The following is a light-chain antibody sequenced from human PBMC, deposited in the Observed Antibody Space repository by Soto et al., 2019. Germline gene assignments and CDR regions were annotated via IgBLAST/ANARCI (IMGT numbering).Light chain of an antibody. CDR1: QSVLYSSNNKNY. Sequence: DIVMTQSPDSLAVSLGERATINCKSSQSVLYSSNNKNYFAWYQQKPRQPPKLLIYWASTRESGVPDRFSGSGSGTDLTLTISGLQAEDVAVYYCQQYYSTPLTFGQGTGLEIK. V-gene: IGKV4-1*01. CDR3: QQYYSTPLT. J-gene: IGKJ5*01. CDR2: WAS.